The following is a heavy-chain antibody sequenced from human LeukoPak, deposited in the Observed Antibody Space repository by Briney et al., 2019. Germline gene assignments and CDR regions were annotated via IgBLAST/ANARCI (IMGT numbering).Heavy chain of an antibody. Sequence: SETLSLTCTVSGGFISSYYWSWIRQPPGKGLGWFGDINHSGSTNYNPSLKSRVPISVDRYKNQFSLKLSSVAAAATAVYYCARTTIFGVVITPYWYFDLWGRGTLVTVSS. CDR2: INHSGST. V-gene: IGHV4-34*01. CDR1: GGFISSYY. CDR3: ARTTIFGVVITPYWYFDL. J-gene: IGHJ2*01. D-gene: IGHD3-3*01.